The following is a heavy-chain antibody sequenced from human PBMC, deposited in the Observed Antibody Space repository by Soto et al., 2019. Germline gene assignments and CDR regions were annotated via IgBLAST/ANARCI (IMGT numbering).Heavy chain of an antibody. J-gene: IGHJ4*02. Sequence: GGSLRLSCAASGFTFSSYSMNWVRQAPGKGLEWVSYISSSSSTIYYADSVKGRFTISRDNAKNSLYLQVNSLRDEDTAVYYCARSTTGRLFYWGQGTLVTVSS. CDR3: ARSTTGRLFY. CDR2: ISSSSSTI. D-gene: IGHD1-1*01. CDR1: GFTFSSYS. V-gene: IGHV3-48*02.